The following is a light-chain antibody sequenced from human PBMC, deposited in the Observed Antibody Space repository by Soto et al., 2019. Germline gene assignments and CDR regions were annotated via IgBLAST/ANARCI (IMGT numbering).Light chain of an antibody. Sequence: EIVLTQSPGTLSLAPGERATLSCRASQSISSSYLVWYQQKPGQAPRLLIYGASSRATGIPDRFSGSGSGTDFTLTISRLEPEDFGVYYCQQYDSSSWTFGQGTKVEIK. CDR2: GAS. CDR1: QSISSSY. J-gene: IGKJ1*01. V-gene: IGKV3-20*01. CDR3: QQYDSSSWT.